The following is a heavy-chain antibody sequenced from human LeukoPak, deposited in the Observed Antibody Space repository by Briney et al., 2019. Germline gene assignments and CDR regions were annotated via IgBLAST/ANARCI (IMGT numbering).Heavy chain of an antibody. V-gene: IGHV5-51*01. CDR2: IYPGDSDT. J-gene: IGHJ4*02. Sequence: GETLKISCKGSGSRFTSYWIGGVRQMHGKGLEGVGIIYPGDSDTRYSPSFQGQVTISADKSISTAYLQWSSLKASDTAMYYCARHLEGKEHLFFDYWGQGTLVTVSS. D-gene: IGHD3-3*01. CDR3: ARHLEGKEHLFFDY. CDR1: GSRFTSYW.